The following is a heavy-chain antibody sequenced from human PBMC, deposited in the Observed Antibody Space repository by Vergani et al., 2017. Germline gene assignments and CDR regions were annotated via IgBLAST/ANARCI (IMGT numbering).Heavy chain of an antibody. CDR1: GFTFSSHA. D-gene: IGHD2-2*01. Sequence: EVQLLESGGGLVQPGGSLRLSCAASGFTFSSHAMSWVRQAPGKGLEWVSYISSSGSTIYYADSVKGRFTSSRDNAKNSLYLQMNSLRAEDTAVYYCARDVSDIAVVPAASSWSYYYYYMDVWGKGTTVTVSS. V-gene: IGHV3-48*03. CDR2: ISSSGSTI. J-gene: IGHJ6*03. CDR3: ARDVSDIAVVPAASSWSYYYYYMDV.